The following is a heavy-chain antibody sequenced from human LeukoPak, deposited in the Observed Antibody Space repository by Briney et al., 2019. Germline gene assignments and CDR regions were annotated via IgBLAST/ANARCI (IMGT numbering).Heavy chain of an antibody. CDR1: GDSVFSDGVA. CDR2: TYYRSQWFR. V-gene: IGHV6-1*01. D-gene: IGHD6-6*01. J-gene: IGHJ4*02. Sequence: SQTLSFTCAISGDSVFSDGVAWNWIRQSTSRGLEWLGRTYYRSQWFRDYAESVKGRITIDPDTSKNQFSLQLNSVTPEDTAVYYCARDLYCSTYSCSFANWGQGTLVTVSS. CDR3: ARDLYCSTYSCSFAN.